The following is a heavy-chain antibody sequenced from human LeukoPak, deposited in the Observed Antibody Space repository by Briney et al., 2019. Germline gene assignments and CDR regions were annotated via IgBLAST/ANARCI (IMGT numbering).Heavy chain of an antibody. Sequence: SETLSLTCTVSGGSISSYYWSWIRQPPGKGLEWIGHIYTSGSTNYDPSLKSRVTISVDTSKNQFSLKLSSVTAADTAVYYCARNYVRSRYNWFDPWGQGTLVTVSS. D-gene: IGHD3-10*02. J-gene: IGHJ5*02. V-gene: IGHV4-4*09. CDR3: ARNYVRSRYNWFDP. CDR2: IYTSGST. CDR1: GGSISSYY.